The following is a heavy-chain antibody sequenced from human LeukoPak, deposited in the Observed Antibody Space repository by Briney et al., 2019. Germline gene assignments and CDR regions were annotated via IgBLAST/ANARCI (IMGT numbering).Heavy chain of an antibody. CDR2: IYTSGST. Sequence: SETLSLTCTVSGGSISSYYWSWIRQPPGKGLEWIGCIYTSGSTNYNPSLKSRVTISVDTSKNQFSLKLSSVTAADTAVYYCARLLNYYYYYYMDVWGKGTTVTVSS. V-gene: IGHV4-4*09. J-gene: IGHJ6*03. CDR1: GGSISSYY. CDR3: ARLLNYYYYYYMDV.